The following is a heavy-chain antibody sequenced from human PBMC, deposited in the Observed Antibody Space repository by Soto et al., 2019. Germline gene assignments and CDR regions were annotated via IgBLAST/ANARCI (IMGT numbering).Heavy chain of an antibody. D-gene: IGHD3-10*01. V-gene: IGHV3-48*02. J-gene: IGHJ6*02. CDR1: GFTFSSYS. Sequence: GGSLRLSCAASGFTFSSYSMNWVRQAPGKGLEWVSYISSSSSTIYYADSVKGRFTISRDNAKNSLYLQMNSLRDEDTAVYYCARDLNPDTMVRGVIIGVGYYYGMDVWGQGTTVTVSS. CDR2: ISSSSSTI. CDR3: ARDLNPDTMVRGVIIGVGYYYGMDV.